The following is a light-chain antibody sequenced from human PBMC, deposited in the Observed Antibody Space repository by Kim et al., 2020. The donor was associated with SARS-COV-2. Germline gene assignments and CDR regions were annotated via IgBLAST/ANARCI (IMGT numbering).Light chain of an antibody. CDR1: QSVSSSY. CDR3: QQYGSSPFT. V-gene: IGKV3-20*01. J-gene: IGKJ3*01. CDR2: GAS. Sequence: LYPGERATLCCRASQSVSSSYLAWYQQKPGQAPRLLIYGASSRATGIPDRFSGSGSGTDFTLTISRLEPEDFAVYYCQQYGSSPFTFGPGTKVDIK.